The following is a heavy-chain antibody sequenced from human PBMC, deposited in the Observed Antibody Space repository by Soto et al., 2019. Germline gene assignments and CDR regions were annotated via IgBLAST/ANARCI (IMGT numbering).Heavy chain of an antibody. J-gene: IGHJ5*02. V-gene: IGHV3-23*01. CDR1: GFSFSPYD. D-gene: IGHD2-2*01. CDR3: VRERKGYFDP. Sequence: GGSLRLSCVASGFSFSPYDMNCVRQAPGKGLEWVAGLTGSGDDTYYADSVKGRFTISRVNSKNILYLQMNNLRVDDTALYYCVRERKGYFDPWGQGTLVTVSS. CDR2: LTGSGDDT.